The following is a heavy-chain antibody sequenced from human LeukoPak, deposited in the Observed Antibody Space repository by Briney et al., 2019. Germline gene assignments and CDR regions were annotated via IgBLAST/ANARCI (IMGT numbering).Heavy chain of an antibody. CDR1: GFTFSSYA. J-gene: IGHJ4*02. V-gene: IGHV3-30-3*01. CDR2: ISYDGSNK. D-gene: IGHD3-3*01. Sequence: GGPLRLSCAASGFTFSSYAMHWVRQAPGKGLEWVAVISYDGSNKYYAASVKGRFTISRDNSKNTLYLQMNSLRAGDTAVYYCARAIESITIFGVVSVYFDYWGQGTLVTVSS. CDR3: ARAIESITIFGVVSVYFDY.